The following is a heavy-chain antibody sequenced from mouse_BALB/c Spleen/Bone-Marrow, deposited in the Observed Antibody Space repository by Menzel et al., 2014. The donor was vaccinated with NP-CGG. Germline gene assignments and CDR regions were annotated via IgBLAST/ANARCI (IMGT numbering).Heavy chain of an antibody. D-gene: IGHD2-4*01. CDR1: GFNIKDFY. Sequence: EVKLVESGAELVRSGASVKLSCTASGFNIKDFYIYWVKQRPAQGLEWIGWIDPENGDTDYDPKFQGKATTTADTSSNTAYLHLSSLASEDTAVYYCNALYYDSDFDYWGQGTTLTVSS. CDR2: IDPENGDT. V-gene: IGHV14-4*02. CDR3: NALYYDSDFDY. J-gene: IGHJ2*01.